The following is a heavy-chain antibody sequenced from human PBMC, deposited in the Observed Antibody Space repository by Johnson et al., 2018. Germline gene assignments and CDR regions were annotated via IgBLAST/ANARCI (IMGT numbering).Heavy chain of an antibody. D-gene: IGHD6-19*01. CDR2: ISDSSGYI. CDR3: ARGRYSSGSDALHR. V-gene: IGHV3-21*01. J-gene: IGHJ3*02. CDR1: GFTFSSYT. Sequence: VQLVQSGGGLVKPGGSLRLSCAASGFTFSSYTMNWVRQAPGKGLEWVSSISDSSGYIHYADSVKGRFTISRDNAKNSLYLQMNSLRAEDTAVYYCARGRYSSGSDALHRWGQGTMVTVSS.